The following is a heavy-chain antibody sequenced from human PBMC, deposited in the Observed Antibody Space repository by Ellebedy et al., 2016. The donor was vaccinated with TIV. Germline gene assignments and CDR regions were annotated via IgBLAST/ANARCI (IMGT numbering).Heavy chain of an antibody. Sequence: GESLKISCAAPGFSLNTYWMSWARQAPGKGLEWVANIKQDGSEKYYVDSVRGRFTISRDNAKNSLYLQMTSLRAEDTAVYYCARKTRIDYWGQGTLVTVSS. CDR3: ARKTRIDY. J-gene: IGHJ4*02. V-gene: IGHV3-7*01. D-gene: IGHD1-26*01. CDR1: GFSLNTYW. CDR2: IKQDGSEK.